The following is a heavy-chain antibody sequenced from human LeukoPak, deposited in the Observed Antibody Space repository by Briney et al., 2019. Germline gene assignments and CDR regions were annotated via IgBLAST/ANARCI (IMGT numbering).Heavy chain of an antibody. J-gene: IGHJ3*02. CDR1: GFSLSTSGVG. CDR2: IYWNDDK. Sequence: SGPTLVNPTQTLTLTCSFSGFSLSTSGVGVGWVRQPPGKALEWLALIYWNDDKRYSPSPKSRLSITKDTSKNQVVLTMTNMDPVDTATYYCAHMSPLDAFDIWGQGTMVTVSS. CDR3: AHMSPLDAFDI. V-gene: IGHV2-5*01.